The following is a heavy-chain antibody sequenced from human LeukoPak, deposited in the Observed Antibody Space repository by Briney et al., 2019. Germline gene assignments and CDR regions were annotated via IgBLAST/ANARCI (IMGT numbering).Heavy chain of an antibody. Sequence: GGSLRLSCVASGFNFINYWMSWVRHAPGKGLEWVANMRQDGSEKYYVDSVKGRFTISRDNSKNTLYLQMSSLRAEDTAVYYCVNGYCSGGSCCYYYYYGMDVWGQGTTVTVSS. CDR2: MRQDGSEK. CDR1: GFNFINYW. D-gene: IGHD2-15*01. CDR3: VNGYCSGGSCCYYYYYGMDV. J-gene: IGHJ6*02. V-gene: IGHV3-7*02.